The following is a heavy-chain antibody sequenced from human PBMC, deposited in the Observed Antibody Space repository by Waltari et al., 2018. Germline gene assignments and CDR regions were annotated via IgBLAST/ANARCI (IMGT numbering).Heavy chain of an antibody. D-gene: IGHD3-3*01. CDR1: GGSISSSSYY. CDR2: IYYSGST. Sequence: QLQLQESGPGLVKPSEPLSLPCTVSGGSISSSSYYWGWIRQPPGKGLEWIGSIYYSGSTYYNPSLKSRVTISVDTSKNQFSLKLSSVTAADTAVYYCARGVDFWSGYYVDYWGQGTLVTVSS. CDR3: ARGVDFWSGYYVDY. J-gene: IGHJ4*02. V-gene: IGHV4-39*07.